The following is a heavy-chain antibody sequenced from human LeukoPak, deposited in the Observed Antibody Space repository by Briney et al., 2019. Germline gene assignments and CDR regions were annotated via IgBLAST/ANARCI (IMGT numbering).Heavy chain of an antibody. CDR1: GFTFSSYG. V-gene: IGHV3-33*01. CDR2: IWYDGSNK. Sequence: GGSLRLSCAAPGFTFSSYGMHWVRQAPGKGLEWVALIWYDGSNKYYTDSVKGRLTTSRDNSKNTLYLQMNSLRAEDTAIYYCAREGPRGNSQFDYWGQGTLVTVSS. D-gene: IGHD2/OR15-2a*01. J-gene: IGHJ4*02. CDR3: AREGPRGNSQFDY.